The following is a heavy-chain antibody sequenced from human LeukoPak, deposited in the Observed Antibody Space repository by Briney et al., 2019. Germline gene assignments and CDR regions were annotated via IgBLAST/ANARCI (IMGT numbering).Heavy chain of an antibody. V-gene: IGHV3-33*06. J-gene: IGHJ4*02. D-gene: IGHD1-26*01. Sequence: GGSLRLSCAASGFTLSSSGMHWVRQAPGKGLEWVAIIWYDGSNRYYADSVKGRFSISRDNSKNTLYLQMNSLRSEDTALYYCAKVGGSSPETDYWGQGTLVTVPS. CDR1: GFTLSSSG. CDR2: IWYDGSNR. CDR3: AKVGGSSPETDY.